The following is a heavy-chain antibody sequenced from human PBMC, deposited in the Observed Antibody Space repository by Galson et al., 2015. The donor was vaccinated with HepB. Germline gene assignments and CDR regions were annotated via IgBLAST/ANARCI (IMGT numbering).Heavy chain of an antibody. CDR1: GFTFSSYW. J-gene: IGHJ4*02. CDR3: ARGRGGYSYGYLFDY. Sequence: SLRLSCAASGFTFSSYWMHWVRQAPGKGLVWVSRINSDGSSTSYADSVKGRFTISRDNAKNTLYLQMNSLRAEDTAVYYCARGRGGYSYGYLFDYWGQGTLVTVSS. V-gene: IGHV3-74*01. CDR2: INSDGSST. D-gene: IGHD5-18*01.